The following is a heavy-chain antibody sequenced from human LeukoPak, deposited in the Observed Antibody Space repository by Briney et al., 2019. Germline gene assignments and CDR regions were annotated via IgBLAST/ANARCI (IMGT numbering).Heavy chain of an antibody. CDR1: GFTFSSYA. CDR3: AKRVDDFWSGYKNPAQRPDY. J-gene: IGHJ4*02. CDR2: ISGSGGST. V-gene: IGHV3-23*01. Sequence: GGSLRLSCAASGFTFSSYAMSWVRQAPGKGLEWVSAISGSGGSTYYADSVKGRFTISRDNSKNTLYLQMNSPRAEDTAVYYCAKRVDDFWSGYKNPAQRPDYWGQGTLVTVSS. D-gene: IGHD3-3*01.